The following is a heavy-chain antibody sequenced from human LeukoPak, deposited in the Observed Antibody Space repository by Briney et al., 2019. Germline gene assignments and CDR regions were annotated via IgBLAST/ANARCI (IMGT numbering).Heavy chain of an antibody. D-gene: IGHD4-17*01. CDR3: ARLYGDYVNYYYYMDV. Sequence: PGGSLRLSCAASGFTFSDYYMSWIRQAPGKGLEWVSSISSSSSYIYYADSVKGRFTISRDNAKNSLYLQMNSLRAEDTAVYYCARLYGDYVNYYYYMDVWGKGTTVTVSS. CDR1: GFTFSDYY. V-gene: IGHV3-11*06. J-gene: IGHJ6*03. CDR2: ISSSSSYI.